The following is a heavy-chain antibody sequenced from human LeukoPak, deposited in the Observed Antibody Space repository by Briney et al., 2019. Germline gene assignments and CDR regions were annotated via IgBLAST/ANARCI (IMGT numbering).Heavy chain of an antibody. V-gene: IGHV4-31*03. Sequence: TSQTLSLTCTVSGGSVNNGPYYWSWIRQHPGKGLEWIGYISYTGGTYYNPSLESRVSMSVDTSKNQFSLKLSSVTAADTAMYYCARIIVGASFDYWGQGTLVTVSP. D-gene: IGHD1-26*01. CDR2: ISYTGGT. CDR3: ARIIVGASFDY. CDR1: GGSVNNGPYY. J-gene: IGHJ4*02.